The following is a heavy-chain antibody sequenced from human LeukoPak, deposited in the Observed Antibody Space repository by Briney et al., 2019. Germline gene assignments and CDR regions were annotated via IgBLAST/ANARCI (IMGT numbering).Heavy chain of an antibody. CDR2: LYHSGST. J-gene: IGHJ4*02. CDR1: DSSISSGYF. CDR3: ATLLSDYGAHYFDS. V-gene: IGHV4-38-2*01. Sequence: SETLSVTCAVSDSSISSGYFWGWIRQPPGKGLEWIGTLYHSGSTYYNPSLKSRVAISLDTSKTQFSLKLSSVTDADTALYYCATLLSDYGAHYFDSWGQGVLVTVSS. D-gene: IGHD4-17*01.